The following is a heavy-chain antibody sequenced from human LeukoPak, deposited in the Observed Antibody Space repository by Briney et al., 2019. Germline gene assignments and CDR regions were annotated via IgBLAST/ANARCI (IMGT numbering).Heavy chain of an antibody. V-gene: IGHV3-33*08. CDR3: ARGSNWAFDI. Sequence: PGGSLRLSCAASGFTFSSYGMHWVRQAPGKGLEWVAVIWYGGSNKYYADSVKGRFTISRDNAKNSLYLQMNSLRAEDTAVYYCARGSNWAFDIWGQGTMVTVSS. CDR2: IWYGGSNK. D-gene: IGHD2-8*01. J-gene: IGHJ3*02. CDR1: GFTFSSYG.